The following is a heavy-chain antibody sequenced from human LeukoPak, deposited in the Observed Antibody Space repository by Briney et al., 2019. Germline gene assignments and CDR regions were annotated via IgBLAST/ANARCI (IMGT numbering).Heavy chain of an antibody. CDR2: IYYSGST. J-gene: IGHJ5*02. V-gene: IGHV4-59*01. D-gene: IGHD2-2*01. Sequence: SETLSLTCTVSGGSISSYYWSWIRQPPGKGLEWIGYIYYSGSTNYNPSLKSRVTISVDTSKNQFPLKLSSLTAADTAVYYCAQTLRYCSSTSCGDWFDPWGQGTLVTVSS. CDR3: AQTLRYCSSTSCGDWFDP. CDR1: GGSISSYY.